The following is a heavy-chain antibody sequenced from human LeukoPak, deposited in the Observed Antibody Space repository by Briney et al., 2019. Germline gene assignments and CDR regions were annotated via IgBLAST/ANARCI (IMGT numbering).Heavy chain of an antibody. Sequence: SETLSLTCTVSGGSISSGDYYWSWIRQPPGKGLEWIGYIYYSGSTYYNPSLKSRVTISVDTSKNQFSLKLSSVTAADTAVYYCARGILEWLSPTGLMDVWGKGTTVTVSS. D-gene: IGHD3-3*01. CDR1: GGSISSGDYY. CDR3: ARGILEWLSPTGLMDV. CDR2: IYYSGST. V-gene: IGHV4-30-4*08. J-gene: IGHJ6*03.